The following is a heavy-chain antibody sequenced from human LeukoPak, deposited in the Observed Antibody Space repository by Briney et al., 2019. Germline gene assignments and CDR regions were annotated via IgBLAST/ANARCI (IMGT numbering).Heavy chain of an antibody. V-gene: IGHV1-2*02. CDR1: GYTFTGYY. Sequence: ASVKVSCKASGYTFTGYYMHWVRQAPGQRLEWMGWINPNGADTNYAQKFQGRVTMTRDTSISTAYMKLSRLRSDDTALYYCARDFTGLLPPSYYFDYWGQGTLVTVSS. J-gene: IGHJ4*02. CDR3: ARDFTGLLPPSYYFDY. D-gene: IGHD2-15*01. CDR2: INPNGADT.